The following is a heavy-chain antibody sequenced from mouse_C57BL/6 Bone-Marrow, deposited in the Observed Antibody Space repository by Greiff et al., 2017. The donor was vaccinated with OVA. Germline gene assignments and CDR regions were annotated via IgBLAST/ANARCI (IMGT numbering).Heavy chain of an antibody. V-gene: IGHV1-69*01. D-gene: IGHD1-1*01. J-gene: IGHJ4*01. CDR3: ARDYYGSSYLYYYAMDY. CDR2: IDPSDSYT. CDR1: GYTFTSYW. Sequence: QVQLQQPGAELVMPGASVKLSCKASGYTFTSYWMHWVKQRPGQGLEWIGEIDPSDSYTNYNQKFKGKSTLTVDKSSITAYMQLSSLTSEDSAVYYCARDYYGSSYLYYYAMDYWGQGTSVTVSS.